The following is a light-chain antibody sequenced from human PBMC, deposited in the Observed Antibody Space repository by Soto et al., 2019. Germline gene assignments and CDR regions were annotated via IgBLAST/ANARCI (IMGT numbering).Light chain of an antibody. CDR1: QSVSSTF. J-gene: IGKJ1*01. V-gene: IGKV3-20*01. Sequence: EIVLTQSPGTLYLSPGERATLSCRASQSVSSTFLAWYQQKPGQAPRLLIYGVSKRATGIPDRFSGSGSGTDFTLTISRLEPEDFAVYFCGQFVSAPPRTFGQGTKVEI. CDR3: GQFVSAPPRT. CDR2: GVS.